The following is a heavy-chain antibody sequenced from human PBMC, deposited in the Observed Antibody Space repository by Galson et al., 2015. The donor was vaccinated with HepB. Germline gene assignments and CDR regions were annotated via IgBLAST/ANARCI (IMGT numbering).Heavy chain of an antibody. CDR2: ISGGSTYT. CDR3: ARGRDGYNSFAY. D-gene: IGHD5-24*01. V-gene: IGHV3-11*06. Sequence: SLRLSCAASGFTFSDYYMMWIRQAPGKGLEWLSYISGGSTYTGFADSVKGRFTISRDDARNSLYLQINSLRAEDTAVYYCARGRDGYNSFAYWGQGTLVTVSS. CDR1: GFTFSDYY. J-gene: IGHJ4*02.